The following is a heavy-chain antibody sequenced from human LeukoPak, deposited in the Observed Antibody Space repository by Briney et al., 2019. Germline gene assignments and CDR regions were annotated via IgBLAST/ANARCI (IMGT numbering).Heavy chain of an antibody. J-gene: IGHJ4*02. CDR3: ATDRGWRTSGYYLYYFEY. D-gene: IGHD3-3*01. CDR1: GFTFSSYS. CDR2: ISSSSYI. V-gene: IGHV3-21*01. Sequence: KSGGSLRLSCAASGFTFSSYSMNWVRQAPGKGLEWVSSISSSSYIYYADSVKGRFTISRDNAKNSLYLQMNSLRAEDTAVYYCATDRGWRTSGYYLYYFEYWGQGTLVTYSS.